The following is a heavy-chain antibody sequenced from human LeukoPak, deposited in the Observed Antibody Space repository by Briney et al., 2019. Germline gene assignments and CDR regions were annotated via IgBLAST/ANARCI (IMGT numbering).Heavy chain of an antibody. D-gene: IGHD3-10*01. Sequence: PGGSLRLSCAASGFTFSNHWMTWVRQAPGKGLEWVANINQRGSEIYYVDSVRGRFTISRDNAKNSLYLQMNTLRAEDTAVYYCASLYGSGPNWFDPWGQGTLVTVSS. CDR3: ASLYGSGPNWFDP. V-gene: IGHV3-7*01. CDR2: INQRGSEI. J-gene: IGHJ5*02. CDR1: GFTFSNHW.